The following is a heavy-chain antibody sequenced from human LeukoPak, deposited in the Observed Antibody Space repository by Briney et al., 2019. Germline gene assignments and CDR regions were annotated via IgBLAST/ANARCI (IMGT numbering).Heavy chain of an antibody. CDR1: GFTFSSYA. CDR3: SKGLNYGDYDN. J-gene: IGHJ4*02. V-gene: IGHV3-23*01. Sequence: PGGSLRLSCAASGFTFSSYALSWVRQAPGKGLEWVSAISGSGGGTYYADSVKGRFTISRDNSKNTLYLQMNSLRAEDTALYYCSKGLNYGDYDNWGQGTLVTVSS. D-gene: IGHD4-17*01. CDR2: ISGSGGGT.